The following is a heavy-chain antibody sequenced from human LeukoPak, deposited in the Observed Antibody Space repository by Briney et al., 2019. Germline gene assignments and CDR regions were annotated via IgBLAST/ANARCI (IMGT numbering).Heavy chain of an antibody. CDR3: ARWGNYYDSSGKPIDY. CDR1: GYTFTGYY. D-gene: IGHD3-22*01. CDR2: INPNSGGT. J-gene: IGHJ4*02. Sequence: ASVKVSCKASGYTFTGYYMHWVRQAPGQGLEWMGRINPNSGGTNYAQKFQGRVTMTRDTSISTAYMELSRLRSDDMAVYYCARWGNYYDSSGKPIDYWGQGTLATVSS. V-gene: IGHV1-2*06.